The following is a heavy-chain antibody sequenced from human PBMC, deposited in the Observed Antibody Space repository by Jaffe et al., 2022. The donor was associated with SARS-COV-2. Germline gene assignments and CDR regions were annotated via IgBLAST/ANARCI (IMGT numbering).Heavy chain of an antibody. D-gene: IGHD1-7*01. J-gene: IGHJ6*02. CDR3: AKWPLNATGTTNYYYYGMDV. Sequence: QVQLVESGGGVVQPGRSLRLSCAASGFTFSSYGMHWVRQAPGKGLEWVAVISYDGSNKYYADSVKGRFTISRDNSKNTLYLQMNSLRAEDTAVYYCAKWPLNATGTTNYYYYGMDVWGQGTTVTVSS. CDR2: ISYDGSNK. CDR1: GFTFSSYG. V-gene: IGHV3-30*18.